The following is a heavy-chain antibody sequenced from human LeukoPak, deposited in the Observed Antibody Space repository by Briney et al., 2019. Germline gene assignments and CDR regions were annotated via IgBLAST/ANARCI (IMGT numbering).Heavy chain of an antibody. Sequence: SETLSLTCTVSGGSISSYYWSWIRQPPGKGLEWIGYIYYSGSTNYNPSLKSRVTISVDTSKNQFSLKVSSVTAADTAVYYCARHPFQYPFDHWGQGTVVSVSS. J-gene: IGHJ5*02. V-gene: IGHV4-59*01. CDR2: IYYSGST. CDR1: GGSISSYY. CDR3: ARHPFQYPFDH. D-gene: IGHD4-4*01.